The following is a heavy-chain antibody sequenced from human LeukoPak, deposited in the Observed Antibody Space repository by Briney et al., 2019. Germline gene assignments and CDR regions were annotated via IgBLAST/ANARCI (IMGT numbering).Heavy chain of an antibody. CDR2: IIPIFGTA. D-gene: IGHD3-10*01. J-gene: IGHJ4*02. CDR3: ARGKLRGSGLLAY. Sequence: SVKVSCKASGGTFSSYAISWVRQAPGQGLEWMGGIIPIFGTANYAQKFQGRVTITADESTSTAYMELSSLRSEDTAVYYCARGKLRGSGLLAYWGQGTLVTVSS. CDR1: GGTFSSYA. V-gene: IGHV1-69*13.